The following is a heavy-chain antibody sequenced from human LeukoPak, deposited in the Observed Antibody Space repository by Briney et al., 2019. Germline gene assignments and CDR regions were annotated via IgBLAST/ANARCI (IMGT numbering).Heavy chain of an antibody. CDR2: IYDSGNT. V-gene: IGHV4-61*05. D-gene: IGHD2-2*01. J-gene: IGHJ5*02. CDR1: GGSISSSSDY. Sequence: KPSETLSLTCTVSGGSISSSSDYWSWIRQPPGKGLEWIGYIYDSGNTNYNPSLRSRVTISVDTSKNQFSLKLTSVTAADTAIYYCARQEDCSSTSCYWGWFDPWGQGTLVTVSS. CDR3: ARQEDCSSTSCYWGWFDP.